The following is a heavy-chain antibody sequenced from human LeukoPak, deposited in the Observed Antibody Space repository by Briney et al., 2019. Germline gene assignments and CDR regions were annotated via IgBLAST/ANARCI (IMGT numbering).Heavy chain of an antibody. CDR2: IYYSGST. Sequence: SETLSLTCTVSGGSISSYYWSWIRQPPGKGLEWIGYIYYSGSTNYNPSLKSRVTISVDTSKNQFSLKLSSATAADTAVYYCARDPASYSSGWILWGQGTMVTVSS. V-gene: IGHV4-59*01. J-gene: IGHJ3*01. CDR1: GGSISSYY. D-gene: IGHD6-19*01. CDR3: ARDPASYSSGWIL.